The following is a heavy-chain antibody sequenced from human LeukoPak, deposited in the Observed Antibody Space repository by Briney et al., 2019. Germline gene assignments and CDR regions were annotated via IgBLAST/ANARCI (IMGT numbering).Heavy chain of an antibody. J-gene: IGHJ4*02. CDR2: IYPGDSDT. CDR3: ARPKYNGRRELFFDY. D-gene: IGHD1-1*01. CDR1: GYSFTSYW. Sequence: GESLKISCKGSGYSFTSYWIGWVRQMPGKGLEWMGIIYPGDSDTRYSPSFQGQVTISADKSISTAYLQWSSLKASDTAMYYCARPKYNGRRELFFDYWGQGTLVTVSS. V-gene: IGHV5-51*01.